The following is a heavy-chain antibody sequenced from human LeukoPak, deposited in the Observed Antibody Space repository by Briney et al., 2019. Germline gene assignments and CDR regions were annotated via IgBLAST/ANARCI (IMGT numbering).Heavy chain of an antibody. CDR2: ISWNSGSI. CDR3: ASGQGYNSSPFDY. CDR1: GFTFDDYA. V-gene: IGHV3-9*01. J-gene: IGHJ4*02. Sequence: PGGSLRLSCAASGFTFDDYATHWVRQAPGKGLEWVSGISWNSGSIGYADSVKGRFTISRDNAKKSLYLQMNSLRAEDTAVYYCASGQGYNSSPFDYWGQGTLVTVSS. D-gene: IGHD6-13*01.